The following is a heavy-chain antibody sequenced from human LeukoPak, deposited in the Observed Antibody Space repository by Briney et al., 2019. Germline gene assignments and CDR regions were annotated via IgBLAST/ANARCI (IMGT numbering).Heavy chain of an antibody. J-gene: IGHJ4*02. CDR1: GYTFTGYH. CDR2: INPISGGT. V-gene: IGHV1-2*02. D-gene: IGHD3-22*01. Sequence: GASVKVSCKTSGYTFTGYHMHWVRQAPGQGLEWMGWINPISGGTNYAQKFQGRVTMTRDTSITTFYMELYSLTSDDTAVYYCARGDWRSESSGYWGQGTLVTVSS. CDR3: ARGDWRSESSGY.